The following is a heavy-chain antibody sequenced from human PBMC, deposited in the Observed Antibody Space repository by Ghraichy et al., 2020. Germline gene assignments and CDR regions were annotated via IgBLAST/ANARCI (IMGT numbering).Heavy chain of an antibody. J-gene: IGHJ6*03. CDR2: IIPILGIA. CDR3: ASQTPNTVTSYYYYMDV. D-gene: IGHD4-11*01. V-gene: IGHV1-69*02. Sequence: SVKVSCKASGGTFSSYTISWVRQAPGQGLEWMGRIIPILGIANYAQKFQGRVTITADKSTSTAYMELSSLRSEDTAVYYCASQTPNTVTSYYYYMDVWGKGTTVTVSS. CDR1: GGTFSSYT.